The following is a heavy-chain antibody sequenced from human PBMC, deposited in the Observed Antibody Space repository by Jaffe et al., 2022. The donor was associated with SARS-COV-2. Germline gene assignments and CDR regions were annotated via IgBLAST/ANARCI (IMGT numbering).Heavy chain of an antibody. J-gene: IGHJ4*02. Sequence: QLQLQESGPGLVKPSETLSLTCTVSGGSISSSSYYWGWIRQPPGKGLEWIGSIYYSGSTYYNPSLKSRVTISVDTSKNQFSLKLSSVTAADTAVYYCARFEGSSSLYDYWGQGTLVTVSS. CDR1: GGSISSSSYY. CDR2: IYYSGST. V-gene: IGHV4-39*01. CDR3: ARFEGSSSLYDY. D-gene: IGHD6-13*01.